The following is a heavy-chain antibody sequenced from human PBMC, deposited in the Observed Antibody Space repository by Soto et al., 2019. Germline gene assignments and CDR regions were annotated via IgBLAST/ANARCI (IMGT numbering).Heavy chain of an antibody. Sequence: PSETLSLTCTVSGGSISSYYWSWIRQPPGKGLEWIGYIYYSGSTNYNPSIKSRVTISVDTSKNQFSLKLSSVTAADTAIYYCVRSVILSGGSYKGLIRLHYFDTWGPGTRVTVS. J-gene: IGHJ4*02. CDR1: GGSISSYY. D-gene: IGHD3-3*01. CDR3: VRSVILSGGSYKGLIRLHYFDT. CDR2: IYYSGST. V-gene: IGHV4-59*08.